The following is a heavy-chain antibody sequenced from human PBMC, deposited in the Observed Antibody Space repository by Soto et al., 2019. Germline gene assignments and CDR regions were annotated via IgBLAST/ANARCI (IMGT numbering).Heavy chain of an antibody. V-gene: IGHV3-21*01. CDR1: GFTFSSYS. Sequence: GGSLRLSCAASGFTFSSYSMNWVRQAPGKGLEWVSSISSSSSYIYYADSVKGRFTISRDNAKNSLYLQMNSLRAEDTAVYYCAREYSSSWYNVERGYFDYWGQGTLVTVSS. J-gene: IGHJ4*02. D-gene: IGHD6-13*01. CDR3: AREYSSSWYNVERGYFDY. CDR2: ISSSSSYI.